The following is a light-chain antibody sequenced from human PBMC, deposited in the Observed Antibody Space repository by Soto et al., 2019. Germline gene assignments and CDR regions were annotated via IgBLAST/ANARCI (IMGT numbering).Light chain of an antibody. CDR3: QQRSNWLFT. CDR1: QSVSSY. J-gene: IGKJ3*01. Sequence: EIVLTQSPATLSLSPGERATLSCRASQSVSSYLAWYQQKPGQAPRLLIYDASSRATGIPARFSGSGSGTDFTLTISSLEPEDFAVYYCQQRSNWLFTFGPGTKVYIK. V-gene: IGKV3-11*01. CDR2: DAS.